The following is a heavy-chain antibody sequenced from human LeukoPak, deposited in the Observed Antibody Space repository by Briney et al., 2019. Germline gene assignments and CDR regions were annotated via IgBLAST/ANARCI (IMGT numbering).Heavy chain of an antibody. CDR2: IHHSGST. V-gene: IGHV4-59*01. CDR1: GGSISYYY. D-gene: IGHD5-12*01. CDR3: ARAGTRGYSAYGSHYFDY. Sequence: NPSETLSLTCTVSGGSISYYYWTWIRQPPGKGLEWIGYIHHSGSTKYTPSLKSRVTISLDTSKNQFSLNLSSVTAADTAIYYCARAGTRGYSAYGSHYFDYWGQGTRVTVSS. J-gene: IGHJ4*02.